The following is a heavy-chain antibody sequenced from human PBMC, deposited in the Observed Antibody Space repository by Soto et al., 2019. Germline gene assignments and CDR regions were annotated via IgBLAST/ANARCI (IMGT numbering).Heavy chain of an antibody. Sequence: QVQLQESGPGLVKPSQTLSLTCTVSGGSISSGGYYWSWIRQHPGKGLEWIGYIYYSGSTYYNPSLKSRVTISVDTSKNQFSLKLSSVTAADTAVYYCARLVSDDFWSGYDSWSAGWFDPWGQGTLVTVSS. CDR3: ARLVSDDFWSGYDSWSAGWFDP. CDR1: GGSISSGGYY. D-gene: IGHD3-3*01. J-gene: IGHJ5*02. V-gene: IGHV4-31*03. CDR2: IYYSGST.